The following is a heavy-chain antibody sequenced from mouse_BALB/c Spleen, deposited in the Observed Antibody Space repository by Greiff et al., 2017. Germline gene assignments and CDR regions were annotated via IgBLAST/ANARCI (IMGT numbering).Heavy chain of an antibody. CDR2: ISDGGSYT. CDR1: GFTFSDYY. V-gene: IGHV5-4*02. CDR3: ARDRTVVAKAMDY. Sequence: EVQLVESGGGLVKPGGSLKLSCAASGFTFSDYYMYWVRQTPEKRLEWVATISDGGSYTYYPDSVKGRFTISRDNAKNNLYLQMSSLKSEDTAMYYCARDRTVVAKAMDYWGQGTSVTVSS. D-gene: IGHD1-1*01. J-gene: IGHJ4*01.